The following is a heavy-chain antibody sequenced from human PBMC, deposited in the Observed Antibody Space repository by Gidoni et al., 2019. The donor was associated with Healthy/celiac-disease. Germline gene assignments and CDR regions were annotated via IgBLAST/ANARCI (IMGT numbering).Heavy chain of an antibody. V-gene: IGHV3-33*01. D-gene: IGHD3-10*01. CDR2: IWYDGRNK. J-gene: IGHJ3*02. Sequence: QVQLVESGGGVVQPGRSLRLSCPVAGFTVSSDGMHWVRQAPGMGLEWVAVIWYDGRNKYYADSVKGRFTISRDNSKNTLYLQMNSLRAEDTAVYYCAREDAPGAFDIWGQGTMVTVSS. CDR3: AREDAPGAFDI. CDR1: GFTVSSDG.